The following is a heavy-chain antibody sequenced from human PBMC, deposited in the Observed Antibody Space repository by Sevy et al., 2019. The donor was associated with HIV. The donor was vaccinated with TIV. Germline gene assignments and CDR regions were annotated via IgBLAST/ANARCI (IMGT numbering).Heavy chain of an antibody. J-gene: IGHJ6*03. CDR1: GGSISSYY. CDR3: AREVDTAMDYYYYYYMDV. Sequence: SETLSLTCTVSGGSISSYYWSWIRQPPGKGLEWIGYIYYSGSTKYNPSLKSRVTISVDTSKNQFSLKLSSVTAADTAVYYCAREVDTAMDYYYYYYMDVWGKGTTVTVSS. V-gene: IGHV4-59*01. D-gene: IGHD5-18*01. CDR2: IYYSGST.